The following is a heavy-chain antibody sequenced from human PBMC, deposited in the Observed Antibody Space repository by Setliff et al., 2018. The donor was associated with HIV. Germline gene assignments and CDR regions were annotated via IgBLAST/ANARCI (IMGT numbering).Heavy chain of an antibody. Sequence: ASVKVSCKASGYTFADFYIHWVRQAPGQGLEWIGRINPKSGVADYLKKFQGRVTMTTDTSTNTAHMELIRPRFDDTAVYYCARAHFLVAMTRNWFDPWGQGTLVTVSS. J-gene: IGHJ5*02. CDR2: INPKSGVA. D-gene: IGHD5-12*01. CDR3: ARAHFLVAMTRNWFDP. V-gene: IGHV1-2*06. CDR1: GYTFADFY.